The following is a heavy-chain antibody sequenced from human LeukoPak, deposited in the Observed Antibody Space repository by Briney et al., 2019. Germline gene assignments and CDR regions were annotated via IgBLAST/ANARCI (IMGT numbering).Heavy chain of an antibody. CDR2: IYYSGST. CDR1: GASISSTAYY. D-gene: IGHD2-21*01. Sequence: SETLSFTCTVSGASISSTAYYWDWIRQPPGKGLEWIGTIYYSGSTYFNPSLKSRVTISVDTSKNQFSLKLSSVTAADAAVYYCAVGVIADGVVDYWGQGTLVTVSS. J-gene: IGHJ4*02. V-gene: IGHV4-39*07. CDR3: AVGVIADGVVDY.